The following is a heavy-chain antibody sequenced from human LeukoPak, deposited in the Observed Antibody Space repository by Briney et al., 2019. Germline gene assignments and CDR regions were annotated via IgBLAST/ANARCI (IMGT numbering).Heavy chain of an antibody. Sequence: GASVKVSCKASGYIFTNYGISWVRQAPGQGLEWMGWISAYNGNTNYAKKLQGRVTMTTDTSTSTAYMELRSLRSDDTAVYYCARVLRYFDWGSWFDPWGQGTLVTVSS. J-gene: IGHJ5*02. V-gene: IGHV1-18*01. D-gene: IGHD3-9*01. CDR3: ARVLRYFDWGSWFDP. CDR1: GYIFTNYG. CDR2: ISAYNGNT.